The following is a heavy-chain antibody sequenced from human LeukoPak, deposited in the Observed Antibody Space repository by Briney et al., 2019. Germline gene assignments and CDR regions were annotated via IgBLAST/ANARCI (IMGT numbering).Heavy chain of an antibody. D-gene: IGHD3-10*01. CDR1: GYTLTELS. Sequence: ASVKVSCKVSGYTLTELSMHWVRQAPGKGLEWMGGFDPEDGETIYAQKFQGRVTMTEDTSTDTAYMELSSLRSEDAAVYYCATDLRYYGSGSYYAYWGQGTLVTVSS. J-gene: IGHJ4*02. V-gene: IGHV1-24*01. CDR3: ATDLRYYGSGSYYAY. CDR2: FDPEDGET.